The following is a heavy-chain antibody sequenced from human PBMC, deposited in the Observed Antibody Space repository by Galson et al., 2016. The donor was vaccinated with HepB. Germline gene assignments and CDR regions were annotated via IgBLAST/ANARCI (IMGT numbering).Heavy chain of an antibody. CDR1: GVTSSSYA. Sequence: SVKVSCKASGVTSSSYAISWVRQAPGQGLEWMGGIIPIFGTTYSAQKVQGRVTITTDESTSTAYMELISLRSNDTAVYYCARSGGRSGGMDVWGQGTTVTVSS. D-gene: IGHD3-16*01. CDR2: IIPIFGTT. CDR3: ARSGGRSGGMDV. J-gene: IGHJ6*02. V-gene: IGHV1-69*05.